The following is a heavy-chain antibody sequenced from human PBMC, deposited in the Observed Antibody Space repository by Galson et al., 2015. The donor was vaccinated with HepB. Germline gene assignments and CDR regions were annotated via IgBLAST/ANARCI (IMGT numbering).Heavy chain of an antibody. Sequence: SVKVSCKASGYTFTSYYIHWVRQAPGQGLEWMAIINTSGGRANNAKKLQGRVTLTRDTSTSTVYLELSSLRSEDTAVYYCAREAAARDGYLNFGYWGQGTLVTVSS. CDR3: AREAAARDGYLNFGY. CDR2: INTSGGRA. D-gene: IGHD5-24*01. CDR1: GYTFTSYY. V-gene: IGHV1-46*04. J-gene: IGHJ4*02.